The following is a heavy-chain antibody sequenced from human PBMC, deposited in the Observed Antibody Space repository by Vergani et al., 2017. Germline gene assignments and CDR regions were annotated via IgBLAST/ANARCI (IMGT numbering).Heavy chain of an antibody. CDR1: GFTFNHYA. J-gene: IGHJ6*02. Sequence: EVQLLESGGGLVQPGGSRRLSCAGAGFTFNHYAMNWVRQAPGKGLEWVSGISGSGGSTYYAGSVKGRFTISRDSSKNTLYLQMNSLSAGDTAVYYCAKANPRNSXYDYLYYYHAMDVWGQGTTVTVSS. D-gene: IGHD5-12*01. V-gene: IGHV3-23*01. CDR3: AKANPRNSXYDYLYYYHAMDV. CDR2: ISGSGGST.